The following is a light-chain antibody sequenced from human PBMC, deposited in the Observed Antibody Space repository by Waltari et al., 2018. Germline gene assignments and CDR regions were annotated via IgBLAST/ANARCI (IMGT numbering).Light chain of an antibody. CDR2: AKN. V-gene: IGLV3-19*01. Sequence: SSEVTQDPTVSVALGQTVRITCQGDSLRRYFASWYQQKAGQAPVLVIYAKNNRASRIPDRFSGSSSGNTASLTITGAQAEDEADYFCNSRDSSGNHVIFGGGTKLTVV. CDR1: SLRRYF. CDR3: NSRDSSGNHVI. J-gene: IGLJ2*01.